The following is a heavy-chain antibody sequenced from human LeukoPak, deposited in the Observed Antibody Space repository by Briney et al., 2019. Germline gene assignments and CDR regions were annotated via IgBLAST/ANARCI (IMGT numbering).Heavy chain of an antibody. CDR3: ARDPLEGYCSGGSCYSDAFDI. V-gene: IGHV1-18*01. Sequence: ASVKVSCKASGYTFTSYGISWVRQAPGQGLERVGWISAYNGNTNYAQKLQGRVTMTTDTSTSTAYMELRSLRSDDTAVYYCARDPLEGYCSGGSCYSDAFDIWGQGTMVTVSS. J-gene: IGHJ3*02. CDR2: ISAYNGNT. D-gene: IGHD2-15*01. CDR1: GYTFTSYG.